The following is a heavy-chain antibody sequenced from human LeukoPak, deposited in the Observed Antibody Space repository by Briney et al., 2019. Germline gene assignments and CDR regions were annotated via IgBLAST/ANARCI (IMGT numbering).Heavy chain of an antibody. J-gene: IGHJ4*02. CDR1: GFTVSSNY. CDR2: IYSGGST. CDR3: ARARVSSGWYGFFDY. D-gene: IGHD6-19*01. V-gene: IGHV3-53*01. Sequence: GGSLRPSCAASGFTVSSNYMSWVRQAPGKGLEWVSVIYSGGSTYYADSVKGRFTISRDNSKNTLYLQMNSLRAEDTAVYYCARARVSSGWYGFFDYWGQGTLVTVSS.